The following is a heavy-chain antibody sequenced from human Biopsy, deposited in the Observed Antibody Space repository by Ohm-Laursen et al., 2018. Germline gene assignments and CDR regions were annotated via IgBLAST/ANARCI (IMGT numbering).Heavy chain of an antibody. J-gene: IGHJ1*01. CDR2: VIPIFGTA. Sequence: SVKVSCKASGGTFTNYAISWVRQAPGQGLEWMGGVIPIFGTANYAQKFQGRVTITADESTSTAYMELRSLRSDDTAVYYCATKLTGYFHHWGQGTLVIVSS. V-gene: IGHV1-69*13. CDR1: GGTFTNYA. D-gene: IGHD3-9*01. CDR3: ATKLTGYFHH.